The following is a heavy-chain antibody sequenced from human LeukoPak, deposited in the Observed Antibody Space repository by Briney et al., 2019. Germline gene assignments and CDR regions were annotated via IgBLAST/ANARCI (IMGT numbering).Heavy chain of an antibody. Sequence: SETLSLTCTVSGDSLSQSGFQWGWIRQSPGKGLEWIGSIHYGGTTYYAPSLKSRVTIAIDTSKKTFSLRLNSVTAADTAVYYCAKDRGFNVVRGIIEVFQHWGQGTLVTVSS. J-gene: IGHJ1*01. V-gene: IGHV4-39*02. CDR3: AKDRGFNVVRGIIEVFQH. CDR1: GDSLSQSGFQ. D-gene: IGHD3-10*01. CDR2: IHYGGTT.